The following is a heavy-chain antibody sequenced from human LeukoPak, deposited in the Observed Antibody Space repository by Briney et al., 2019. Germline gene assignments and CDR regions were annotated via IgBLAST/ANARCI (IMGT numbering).Heavy chain of an antibody. CDR2: IKQDGSEK. CDR1: GFTFSSYW. J-gene: IGHJ4*02. V-gene: IGHV3-7*01. CDR3: ARDGPGRNYYDSSGYSPNVDY. D-gene: IGHD3-22*01. Sequence: GGSLRLSCAASGFTFSSYWMSWVRQAPGKGLEWVANIKQDGSEKYYVDSVKGRFTISRDNARNSLYLQMNSLRVEDTAVYYCARDGPGRNYYDSSGYSPNVDYWGQGSLVTVSS.